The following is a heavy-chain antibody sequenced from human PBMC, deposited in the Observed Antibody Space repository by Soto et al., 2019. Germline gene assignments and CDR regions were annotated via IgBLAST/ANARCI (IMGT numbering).Heavy chain of an antibody. Sequence: PGGSLRLSCAASGFTFDDYAMHWVRQAPGKGLEWVSGISWNSGSIGYADSVKGRFTISRDNAKNSLYLQMNSLRAGDTALYYCAKELRLLWFGELSTYDAFDIWGQGTMVTVSS. CDR1: GFTFDDYA. J-gene: IGHJ3*02. V-gene: IGHV3-9*01. CDR3: AKELRLLWFGELSTYDAFDI. CDR2: ISWNSGSI. D-gene: IGHD3-10*01.